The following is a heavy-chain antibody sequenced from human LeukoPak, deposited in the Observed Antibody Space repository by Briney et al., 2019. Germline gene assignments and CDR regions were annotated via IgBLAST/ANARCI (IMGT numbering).Heavy chain of an antibody. J-gene: IGHJ2*01. Sequence: GGSLRLSCAASAFSLGPYWMHWGRQAPGQELESVSRIDPDGTTTDYANSVKGRFTISKDNADNTLYLQMNSLRVEDTAVYYCARVYFDFWTGYLDWYFDLWGRGTLVTVSS. CDR3: ARVYFDFWTGYLDWYFDL. CDR1: AFSLGPYW. D-gene: IGHD3-3*01. CDR2: IDPDGTTT. V-gene: IGHV3-74*01.